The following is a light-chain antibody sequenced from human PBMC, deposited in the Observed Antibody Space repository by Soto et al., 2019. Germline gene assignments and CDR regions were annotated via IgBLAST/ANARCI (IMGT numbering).Light chain of an antibody. Sequence: QSALTQPASVSGPPGQSITLSCTGTSSDVGDYNYVSWYQQHPGKAPKLMIYDVSNRPSGVSNRFSGSKSGNTASLTISGLRAEDEADYYCSSYTSSSIVVFGTGTKLTVL. CDR1: SSDVGDYNY. J-gene: IGLJ1*01. CDR3: SSYTSSSIVV. V-gene: IGLV2-14*03. CDR2: DVS.